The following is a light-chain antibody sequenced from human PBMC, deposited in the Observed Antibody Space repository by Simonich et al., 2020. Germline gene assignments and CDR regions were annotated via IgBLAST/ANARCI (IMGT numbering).Light chain of an antibody. Sequence: DIVMTQFPDSLSVSLGARATINCKSSQNVLYISNNKNYLAWYQQKPGQPPKQLIYWASTRESGVPDRFSGSGSGTDFTLTISSLQAEDVAVYYCQQYYSTPWTFGQGTKVEIK. CDR3: QQYYSTPWT. CDR1: QNVLYISNNKNY. V-gene: IGKV4-1*01. J-gene: IGKJ1*01. CDR2: WAS.